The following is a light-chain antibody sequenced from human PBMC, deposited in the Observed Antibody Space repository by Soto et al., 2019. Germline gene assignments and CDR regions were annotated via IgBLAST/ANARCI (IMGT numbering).Light chain of an antibody. CDR3: CSYAHGSIYV. CDR1: NSDVGGYNY. Sequence: QSVLTQPASVSGSPGQSITISCTGTNSDVGGYNYVSWYQQHPGKAPKLLIYGVANRPSGVSARFSGSKSGSTASLTISGLQAEDEADYYCCSYAHGSIYVFGTGTKVTV. V-gene: IGLV2-14*01. CDR2: GVA. J-gene: IGLJ1*01.